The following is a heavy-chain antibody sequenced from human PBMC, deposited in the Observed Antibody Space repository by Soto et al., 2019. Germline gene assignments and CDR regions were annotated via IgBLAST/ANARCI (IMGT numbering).Heavy chain of an antibody. D-gene: IGHD6-13*01. V-gene: IGHV4-4*02. CDR1: GGSISSNNW. CDR2: IYHSGST. Sequence: QVQLEESGPGLAKPSGTLSLTCTVSGGSISSNNWWSWVRQPPGKGLEWIGEIYHSGSTNYNPSLKSRVIISVDTSKNQFSLRLSSVTAADTAVYYCARYIAASGTHYLDFWGQGTLVTVSS. J-gene: IGHJ4*02. CDR3: ARYIAASGTHYLDF.